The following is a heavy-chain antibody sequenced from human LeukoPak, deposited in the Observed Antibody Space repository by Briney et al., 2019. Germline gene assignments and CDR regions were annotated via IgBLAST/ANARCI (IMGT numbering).Heavy chain of an antibody. J-gene: IGHJ2*01. Sequence: SETLSLTCAVSGGSISSSSYYWGWIRQPPGKGLEWIGSIYYSGSTYYNPSLKSRVTISVDTSKNQFSLKLSSVTAADTAVYYCANHAGFYDSSGYSRYWYFDLWGRGTLVTVSS. V-gene: IGHV4-39*07. CDR2: IYYSGST. D-gene: IGHD3-22*01. CDR3: ANHAGFYDSSGYSRYWYFDL. CDR1: GGSISSSSYY.